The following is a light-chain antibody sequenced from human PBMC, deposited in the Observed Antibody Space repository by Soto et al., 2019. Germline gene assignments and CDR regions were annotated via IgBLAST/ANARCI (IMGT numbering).Light chain of an antibody. Sequence: DIQMTQSPSSLSASVGDGVTITCRASQSISSYLNWYQQKPGKAPKLLIYAASSLQSGVPSRFSGSGSGTDFTLTISSLQPEDFATYYCQQSYSTLVTFGGGTKVDIK. CDR2: AAS. J-gene: IGKJ4*01. V-gene: IGKV1-39*01. CDR3: QQSYSTLVT. CDR1: QSISSY.